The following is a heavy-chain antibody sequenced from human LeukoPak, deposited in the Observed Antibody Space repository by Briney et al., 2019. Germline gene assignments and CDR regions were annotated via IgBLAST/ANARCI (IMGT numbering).Heavy chain of an antibody. V-gene: IGHV3-64*01. CDR2: ISSNGGST. J-gene: IGHJ6*03. D-gene: IGHD4-17*01. CDR1: GFTFSSYA. Sequence: GGSLRLSCAASGFTFSSYAMHWVRQAPGKGLEYVSAISSNGGSTYYANSVKGRFTISRDNSKNTLYLQMGSLRAEDMAVYYCARTPTTNYYMDVWGKGTTVTISS. CDR3: ARTPTTNYYMDV.